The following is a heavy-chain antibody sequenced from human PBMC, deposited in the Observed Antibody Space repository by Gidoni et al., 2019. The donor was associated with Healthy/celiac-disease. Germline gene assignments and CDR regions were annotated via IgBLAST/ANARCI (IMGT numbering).Heavy chain of an antibody. CDR2: INHSGST. J-gene: IGHJ5*02. Sequence: QVQLQQWGAGLLKPSETLSLTCAVYGGSFSGYYWSWIRQPPGKGLEWIGEINHSGSTNYNPSLKSRVTISVDTSKNQFSLKLSSVTAADTAVYYCARGRLPAARKDWFDPWGQGTLVTVSS. V-gene: IGHV4-34*01. CDR1: GGSFSGYY. CDR3: ARGRLPAARKDWFDP. D-gene: IGHD2-2*01.